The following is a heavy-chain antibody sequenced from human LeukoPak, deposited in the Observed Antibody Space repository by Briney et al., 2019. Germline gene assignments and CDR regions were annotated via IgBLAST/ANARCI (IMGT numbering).Heavy chain of an antibody. V-gene: IGHV3-64D*09. CDR3: VKGVAARRGHFDY. D-gene: IGHD6-6*01. J-gene: IGHJ4*02. Sequence: GGSLRLSCSASGFTFSSCAMHWVSQAPGKGLEYVSAISSNGGSTYYADSVKGRFTISRDNSKNTLYLQMSSLRAEDTAVYYCVKGVAARRGHFDYWGQGTLVTVSS. CDR2: ISSNGGST. CDR1: GFTFSSCA.